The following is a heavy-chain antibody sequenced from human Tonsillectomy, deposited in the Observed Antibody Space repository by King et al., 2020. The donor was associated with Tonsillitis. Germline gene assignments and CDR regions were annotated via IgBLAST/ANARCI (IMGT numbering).Heavy chain of an antibody. CDR1: GGSFSGYY. V-gene: IGHV4-34*01. Sequence: VQLQQWGAGLLKPSETLSLTCAVYGGSFSGYYWSWIRQPPGKGLAWIGEINHSGSTNYNPSLKSRVTISVETPKNQFSLKLSSVTAAETAVYYCARETYYYGSGSQSIDYWGQGTLVTVSS. J-gene: IGHJ4*02. CDR2: INHSGST. CDR3: ARETYYYGSGSQSIDY. D-gene: IGHD3-10*01.